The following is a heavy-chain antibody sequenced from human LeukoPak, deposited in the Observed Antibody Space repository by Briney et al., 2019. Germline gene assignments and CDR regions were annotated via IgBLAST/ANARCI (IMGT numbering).Heavy chain of an antibody. D-gene: IGHD2-15*01. CDR1: GGTFSSYA. Sequence: GASVKVPCKASGGTFSSYAISWVGQAPGEGLEWMGGIISFFGTANYEQKFQGRVTITADESTSTAYMELSRLRSEDTAVYYCAIAVVVVAAPRDYYYYGMDVWRKETGVTVSS. J-gene: IGHJ6*04. V-gene: IGHV1-69*13. CDR3: AIAVVVVAAPRDYYYYGMDV. CDR2: IISFFGTA.